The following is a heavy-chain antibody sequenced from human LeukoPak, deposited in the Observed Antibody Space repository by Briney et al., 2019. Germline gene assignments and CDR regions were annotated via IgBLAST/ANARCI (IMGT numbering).Heavy chain of an antibody. J-gene: IGHJ6*04. Sequence: SETLSLTCTVSGGSISSGGYYWSWIRQHPGKGLEWIGYIYYSGSTYYNTSLKSRVTISVDTSKNQFSLKVSSVTAADTAVYYCASSSGYGMDVWGKGTTVTVSS. CDR2: IYYSGST. D-gene: IGHD3-10*01. CDR3: ASSSGYGMDV. V-gene: IGHV4-31*03. CDR1: GGSISSGGYY.